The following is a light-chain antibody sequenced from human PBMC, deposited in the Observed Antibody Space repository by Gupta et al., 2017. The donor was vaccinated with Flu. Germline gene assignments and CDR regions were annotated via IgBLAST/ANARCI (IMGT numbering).Light chain of an antibody. CDR3: QQSDSNPWT. CDR1: QSISSY. J-gene: IGKJ1*01. V-gene: IGKV1-39*01. CDR2: AAS. Sequence: GDRVTITCRASQSISSYLNWYQQKPGKAPKLLIYAASSLQSGVPSRFSGSGSGTDFTLTISSLQPEDFATYYCQQSDSNPWTFGQGTKVEIK.